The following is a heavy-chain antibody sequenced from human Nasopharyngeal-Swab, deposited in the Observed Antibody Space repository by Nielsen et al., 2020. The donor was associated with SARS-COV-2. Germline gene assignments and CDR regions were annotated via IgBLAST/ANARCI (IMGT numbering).Heavy chain of an antibody. J-gene: IGHJ4*02. CDR2: IDPSDSYT. V-gene: IGHV5-10-1*01. CDR3: ARTNTFYFDY. Sequence: GESLKTSCTGSGYSFTSYWISWVRQMPGKGLEWMGRIDPSDSYTNYSPSFQGHVTISADKSISTAYLQWSSLKASDTAMYYCARTNTFYFDYWGQGTLVTVSS. D-gene: IGHD2/OR15-2a*01. CDR1: GYSFTSYW.